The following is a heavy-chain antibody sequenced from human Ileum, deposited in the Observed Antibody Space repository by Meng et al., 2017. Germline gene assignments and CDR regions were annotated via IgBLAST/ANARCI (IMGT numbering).Heavy chain of an antibody. Sequence: LVVAGGGCVQSWGSLRLCCGGAGFAFSSSWMHWVRQAPGKGLVWVSRINSDGSNTTYADSVKGRFTISRDNAKNSLYLQMNSLRAEDTAVYYCARGGYSYGLLFDYWGQGTLVTVSS. CDR2: INSDGSNT. CDR1: GFAFSSSW. V-gene: IGHV3-74*03. J-gene: IGHJ4*02. CDR3: ARGGYSYGLLFDY. D-gene: IGHD5-18*01.